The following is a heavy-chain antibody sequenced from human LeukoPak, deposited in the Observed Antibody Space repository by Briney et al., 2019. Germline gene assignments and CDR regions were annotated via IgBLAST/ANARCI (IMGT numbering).Heavy chain of an antibody. CDR3: ARGRPGGMVTDFDY. D-gene: IGHD5-18*01. J-gene: IGHJ4*02. Sequence: SETLSPTCSVSGGSISSYYWSRIRQPAGKGLEWIGRIYTSGSTNYNPSLKSRVTISVDKSKIQFSLKLSSVTAADTAVYYCARGRPGGMVTDFDYWGQGTLVTVSS. CDR1: GGSISSYY. CDR2: IYTSGST. V-gene: IGHV4-4*07.